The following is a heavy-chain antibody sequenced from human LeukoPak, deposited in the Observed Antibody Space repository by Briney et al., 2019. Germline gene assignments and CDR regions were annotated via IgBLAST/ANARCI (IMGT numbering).Heavy chain of an antibody. J-gene: IGHJ6*02. CDR1: GSTFSSSV. V-gene: IGHV3-30-3*01. CDR3: ARDQVGDGGYTYYGMDV. Sequence: GRSLRLSCAASGSTFSSSVMHWVRQASGKGLEWVAVISYDGSNEYYADSVKGRFTISRDNSKNTLYLQMNSLRAEDTAVYYCARDQVGDGGYTYYGMDVWGQGTTVTVSS. CDR2: ISYDGSNE. D-gene: IGHD4-17*01.